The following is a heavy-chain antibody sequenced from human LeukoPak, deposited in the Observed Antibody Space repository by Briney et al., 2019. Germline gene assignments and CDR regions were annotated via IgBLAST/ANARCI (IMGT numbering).Heavy chain of an antibody. CDR1: GFTFSSYS. CDR2: ISSSSSYI. V-gene: IGHV3-21*01. D-gene: IGHD4-17*01. CDR3: ARDQDGDYAGGDY. Sequence: PGGSLRLSCAASGFTFSSYSMNWVRQAPGKGLEWVSSISSSSSYIYYADSVKGRFTISRDNAKNSLYLQMNSLRAEDTAVYYCARDQDGDYAGGDYWGQGTLVTVSS. J-gene: IGHJ4*02.